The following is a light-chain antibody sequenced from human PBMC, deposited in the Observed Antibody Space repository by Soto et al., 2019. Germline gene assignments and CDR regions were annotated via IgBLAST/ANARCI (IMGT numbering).Light chain of an antibody. CDR2: EDD. J-gene: IGLJ1*01. Sequence: QSALTQPASVSGSPGQSIAISCTGTSSDVGSDNLVAWYQQHPGKAPKLMIFEDDKRPSGVSNRFSGSKSGNTASLTISGLQAEDEADYYCCSYAGSSTYVFGTGTKVTVL. V-gene: IGLV2-23*01. CDR1: SSDVGSDNL. CDR3: CSYAGSSTYV.